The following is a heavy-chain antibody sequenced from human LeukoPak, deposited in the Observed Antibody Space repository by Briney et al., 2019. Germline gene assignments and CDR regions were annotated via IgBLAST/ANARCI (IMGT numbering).Heavy chain of an antibody. J-gene: IGHJ4*02. D-gene: IGHD5-18*01. CDR2: IYTSGST. V-gene: IGHV4-61*02. CDR1: GGPISSGSYY. CDR3: ASRGYRDY. Sequence: SETLTLTCTVSGGPISSGSYYWSWIRQPAGKGLEWIGRIYTSGSTNYNPSLKSRVTISVDTSKNQFSLKLSSVTAADTAVYYCASRGYRDYWGQGTLVTVSS.